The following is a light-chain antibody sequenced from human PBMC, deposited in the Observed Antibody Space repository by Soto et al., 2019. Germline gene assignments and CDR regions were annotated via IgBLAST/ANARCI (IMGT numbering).Light chain of an antibody. CDR1: QGIGND. Sequence: AIQMTQSPSALSASVGDRVTISCRASQGIGNDLGWYQQKPGKAPRLLIYAASSLESGVPSRFSGSGSGTDFTLTISSLQPEDFATYYCLHDYNFPYTFGQGTKVDIK. J-gene: IGKJ2*01. CDR2: AAS. V-gene: IGKV1-6*01. CDR3: LHDYNFPYT.